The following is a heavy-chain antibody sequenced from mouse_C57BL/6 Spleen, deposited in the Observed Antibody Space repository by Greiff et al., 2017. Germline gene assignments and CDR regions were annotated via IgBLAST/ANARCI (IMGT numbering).Heavy chain of an antibody. V-gene: IGHV5-6*01. CDR3: ARPYDYDGGYYFDY. CDR2: ISSGGSYT. D-gene: IGHD2-4*01. CDR1: GFTFSSYG. Sequence: EVHLVESGGDLVKPGGSLKLSCAASGFTFSSYGMSWVRQTPDKRLEWVATISSGGSYTYYPDSVKGRFTISRDNAKNTLYLQMSSLKSEDTAMYYCARPYDYDGGYYFDYWGQGTTLTVSS. J-gene: IGHJ2*01.